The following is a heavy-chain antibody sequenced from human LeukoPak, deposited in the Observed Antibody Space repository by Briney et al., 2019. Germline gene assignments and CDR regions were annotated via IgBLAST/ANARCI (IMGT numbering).Heavy chain of an antibody. CDR1: GFTFSSYW. J-gene: IGHJ3*02. V-gene: IGHV3-74*01. Sequence: GGSLRLSCAASGFTFSSYWMHWVRQAPGKGLVWVSRITSDGSNTIYADSVKGRFSISRDNAKNTLYLQMDSLRAEDTAVYYCARDDAFDIWGQGTMVTVSS. CDR2: ITSDGSNT. CDR3: ARDDAFDI.